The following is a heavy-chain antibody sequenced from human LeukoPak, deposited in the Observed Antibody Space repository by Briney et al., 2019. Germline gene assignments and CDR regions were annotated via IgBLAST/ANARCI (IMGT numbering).Heavy chain of an antibody. D-gene: IGHD6-19*01. J-gene: IGHJ5*02. CDR1: GGTFSSYA. CDR2: IIPIFGTA. Sequence: SVKVSCKASGGTFSSYAISWVRQAPGQGLEWMGGIIPIFGTANHAQKFQGRVTITTDESTSTAYMELSSLRSEDTAVYYCAREPMAGPYNWFDPWGQGTLVTVSS. CDR3: AREPMAGPYNWFDP. V-gene: IGHV1-69*05.